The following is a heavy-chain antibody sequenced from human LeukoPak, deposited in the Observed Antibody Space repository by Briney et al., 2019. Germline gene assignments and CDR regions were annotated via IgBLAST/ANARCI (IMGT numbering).Heavy chain of an antibody. Sequence: SETLSLTCTVSGGSISSGDYYWSWIRQPPGKGLEWIGYIYYSGSTYYNPFLKSRVTISVDTSKNQFSLKLSSVTAADTAVYYCARVAWVYDYVWGSYQIFDYWGQGTLVTVSS. J-gene: IGHJ4*02. CDR2: IYYSGST. CDR1: GGSISSGDYY. D-gene: IGHD3-16*02. V-gene: IGHV4-30-4*01. CDR3: ARVAWVYDYVWGSYQIFDY.